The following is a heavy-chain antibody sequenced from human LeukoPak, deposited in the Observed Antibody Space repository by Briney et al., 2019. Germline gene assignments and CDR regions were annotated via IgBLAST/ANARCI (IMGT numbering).Heavy chain of an antibody. CDR1: GFTFSSCA. V-gene: IGHV3-30*04. CDR3: ARERYNGFGELGYYYYMDV. D-gene: IGHD3-10*01. J-gene: IGHJ6*03. CDR2: ISYDGGNK. Sequence: GGSLRLSCVASGFTFSSCAIHWVRQAPGKGLEWVTVISYDGGNKYYADSVKGRFTISRDNSKNTLYLQMNSLRAEDTAVYYCARERYNGFGELGYYYYMDVRGKGTTVTISS.